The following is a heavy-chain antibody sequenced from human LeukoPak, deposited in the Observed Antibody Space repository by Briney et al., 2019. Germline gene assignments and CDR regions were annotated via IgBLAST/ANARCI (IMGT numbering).Heavy chain of an antibody. J-gene: IGHJ1*01. CDR1: GGSLISYY. D-gene: IGHD3-22*01. V-gene: IGHV4-4*07. CDR2: IYSGGHT. Sequence: SETLSLTCTVAGGSLISYYWSWIRQPAGRGLQWIGRIYSGGHTNYNPSFKSRVTMSVDTSKNHFSLTVTSVTAADTAVYYCAREKTADDSNGYPEYFQYWGQGTLVTVSS. CDR3: AREKTADDSNGYPEYFQY.